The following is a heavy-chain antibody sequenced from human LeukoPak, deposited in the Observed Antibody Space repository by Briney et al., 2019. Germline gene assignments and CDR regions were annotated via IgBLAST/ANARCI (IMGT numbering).Heavy chain of an antibody. CDR2: IIPIFGTA. D-gene: IGHD6-19*01. V-gene: IGHV1-69*01. Sequence: ASVKVSCKASGGTFSGYAISWVRQAPGQGLEWMGGIIPIFGTANYAQKFQGRVTITADESTSTAYMELSSLRSEDTAVYYCAVLWQWLVPRYDYWGQGTLVTVSS. J-gene: IGHJ4*02. CDR1: GGTFSGYA. CDR3: AVLWQWLVPRYDY.